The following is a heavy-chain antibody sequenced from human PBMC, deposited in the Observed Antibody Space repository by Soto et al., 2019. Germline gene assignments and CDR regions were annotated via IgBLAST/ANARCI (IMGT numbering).Heavy chain of an antibody. CDR3: AKDAGYCSSTSCSGSDY. D-gene: IGHD2-2*01. V-gene: IGHV3-23*01. J-gene: IGHJ4*02. CDR2: LSYNGANT. Sequence: GGSLRLSCAASGFSFSTYAMSWVRRAPGKGLEWVSALSYNGANTRYADSVKGRFTISRDNSKNTLYLQMNSLRAEDTAVYYCAKDAGYCSSTSCSGSDYWGQGTLVTVSS. CDR1: GFSFSTYA.